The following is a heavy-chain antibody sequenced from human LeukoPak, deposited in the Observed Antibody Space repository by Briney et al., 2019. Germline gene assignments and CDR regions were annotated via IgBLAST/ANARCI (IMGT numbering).Heavy chain of an antibody. Sequence: ASVKVSCKVSGYTLTELSMHWVRQAPGKGLEWMGGFDPEDGETIYAQKFQGRVTMTEDTSTDTAYMELSSLRSEDTAVYYCATSVTMVRGVIRAYFDYWGQGTLVTVSS. CDR2: FDPEDGET. V-gene: IGHV1-24*01. CDR3: ATSVTMVRGVIRAYFDY. D-gene: IGHD3-10*01. CDR1: GYTLTELS. J-gene: IGHJ4*02.